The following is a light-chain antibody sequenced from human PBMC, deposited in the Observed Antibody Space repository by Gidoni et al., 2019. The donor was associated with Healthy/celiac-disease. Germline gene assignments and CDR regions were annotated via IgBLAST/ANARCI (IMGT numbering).Light chain of an antibody. CDR3: QQYNSYSRT. CDR2: KAS. J-gene: IGKJ1*01. Sequence: DVQMTQSPSTLSASAGDRVTITCRASQSISSWLAWYQQKPGKAPKLLTYKASSLESGVPSRFSGSGSGTEFTLTISSLQPDDFATYYCQQYNSYSRTFGQGTKVEIK. V-gene: IGKV1-5*03. CDR1: QSISSW.